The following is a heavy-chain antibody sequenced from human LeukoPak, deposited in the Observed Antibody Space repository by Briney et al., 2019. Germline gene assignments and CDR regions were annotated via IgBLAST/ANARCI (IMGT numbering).Heavy chain of an antibody. CDR3: TKRAEFGGFDP. J-gene: IGHJ5*02. D-gene: IGHD3-10*01. CDR2: ISTTVGNT. CDR1: GFTFSTSA. Sequence: QPGGSLRLSCAASGFTFSTSAMSWVRQAPGKGLEWVSSISTTVGNTYYADSVKGRFTISRDNSNNTLYLQMNSPKAEDTAVYYCTKRAEFGGFDPWGQGTLVTVSS. V-gene: IGHV3-23*01.